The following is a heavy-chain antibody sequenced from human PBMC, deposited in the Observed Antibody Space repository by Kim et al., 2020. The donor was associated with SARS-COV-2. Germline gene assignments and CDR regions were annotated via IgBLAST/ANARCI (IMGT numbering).Heavy chain of an antibody. CDR2: ISGSGGST. Sequence: GGSLRLSCAASGFTFSSYAMSWVRQAPGKGLEWVSAISGSGGSTYYADSVKGRFTISRDNSKNTLYLQMNSLRAEDTAVYYCAKDRLPDIVVVPAASGEDYWGRGTLVTVSS. CDR3: AKDRLPDIVVVPAASGEDY. V-gene: IGHV3-23*01. CDR1: GFTFSSYA. D-gene: IGHD2-2*01. J-gene: IGHJ4*02.